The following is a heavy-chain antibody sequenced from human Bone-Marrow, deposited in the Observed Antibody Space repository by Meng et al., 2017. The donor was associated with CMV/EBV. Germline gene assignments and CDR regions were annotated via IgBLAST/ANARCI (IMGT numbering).Heavy chain of an antibody. J-gene: IGHJ6*02. V-gene: IGHV3-21*01. Sequence: GGSLRLSCAASGFTFSSYSMNGVRQAPGKGLEWVSSISSSSSYIYYADSVKGRFTISRDNAKNSLYLQMNSLRAEDTAVYYCASGQVYYDFWSGYNYGMDVWGQGTTVTVSS. CDR3: ASGQVYYDFWSGYNYGMDV. CDR2: ISSSSSYI. CDR1: GFTFSSYS. D-gene: IGHD3-3*01.